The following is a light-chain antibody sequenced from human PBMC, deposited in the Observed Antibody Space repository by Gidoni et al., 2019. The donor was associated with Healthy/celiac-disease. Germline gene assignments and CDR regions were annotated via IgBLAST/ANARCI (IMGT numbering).Light chain of an antibody. V-gene: IGKV1-39*01. CDR2: AAS. CDR1: QSISSY. Sequence: DIQMTQSPSSLSASVGDRVTITCRASQSISSYLNWYQQKPGKAPKLLIYAASSLQSGVPSRFSGSGSETDFTLTISSLQPEDFATYYCQQSYSTRYSFXQXTKLEIK. J-gene: IGKJ2*03. CDR3: QQSYSTRYS.